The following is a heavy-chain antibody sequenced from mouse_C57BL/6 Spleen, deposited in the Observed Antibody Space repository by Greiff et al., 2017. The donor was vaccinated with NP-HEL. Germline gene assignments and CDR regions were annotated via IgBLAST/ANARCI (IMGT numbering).Heavy chain of an antibody. J-gene: IGHJ3*01. V-gene: IGHV5-4*01. D-gene: IGHD1-1*01. CDR2: ISDGGSYT. Sequence: EVQGVESGGGLVKPGGSLKLSCAASGFTFSSYAMSWVRQTPEKRLEWVATISDGGSYTYYPDNVKGRFTISRDNAKNNLYLQMSHLKSEDTAMYYCARDYYGSSYVGFAYWGQGTLVTVSA. CDR1: GFTFSSYA. CDR3: ARDYYGSSYVGFAY.